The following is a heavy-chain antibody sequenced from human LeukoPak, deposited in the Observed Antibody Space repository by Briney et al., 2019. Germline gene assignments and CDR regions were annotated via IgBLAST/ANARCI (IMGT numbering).Heavy chain of an antibody. V-gene: IGHV4-4*07. CDR2: IYTSGRT. D-gene: IGHD1-7*01. CDR3: ARDQALNWNYDVFDY. Sequence: SETLSLTCTVSGDSISSNYWSWIRQPAGKGLEWIGRIYTSGRTDYNPSLKSRVTMSVDTSKNQVSLKLSSVTAADTVLYYCARDQALNWNYDVFDYWGQGALVTVSS. J-gene: IGHJ4*02. CDR1: GDSISSNY.